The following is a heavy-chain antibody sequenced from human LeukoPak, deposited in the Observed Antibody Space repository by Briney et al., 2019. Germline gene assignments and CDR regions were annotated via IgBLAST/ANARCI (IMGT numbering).Heavy chain of an antibody. CDR2: ISSSSSYI. D-gene: IGHD3-10*01. CDR1: GFSFNNYA. Sequence: GGSLRLSCAASGFSFNNYAMSWVRQAPGKGLEWVSSISSSSSYIYYADSVKGRFTISRDNAKNSLYLQMNSLRAEDTAVYYCAREESCLDPWGQGTLVTVSS. CDR3: AREESCLDP. J-gene: IGHJ5*02. V-gene: IGHV3-21*01.